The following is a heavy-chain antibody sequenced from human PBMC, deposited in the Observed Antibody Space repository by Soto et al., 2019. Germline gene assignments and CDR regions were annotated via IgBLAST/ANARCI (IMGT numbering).Heavy chain of an antibody. CDR1: GFSFSDNS. J-gene: IGHJ4*02. D-gene: IGHD6-13*01. CDR2: IDIRGTT. V-gene: IGHV3-23*03. Sequence: GSLSPSCAASGFSFSDNSMNWVRHPPGRGLGWVTIIDIRGTTTYYRDSEKGRFTIFKDKSMNTVYLQMNSLTVEDAAVYYCTIDRVAEGIYSFDYWGQGALVTVSS. CDR3: TIDRVAEGIYSFDY.